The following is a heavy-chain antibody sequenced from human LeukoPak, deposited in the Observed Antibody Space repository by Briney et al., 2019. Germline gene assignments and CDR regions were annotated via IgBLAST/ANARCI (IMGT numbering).Heavy chain of an antibody. J-gene: IGHJ4*02. CDR3: ARLNDYSKLHYFDY. CDR2: IINSGGGST. V-gene: IGHV4-59*12. Sequence: SETLSLTCTVSGGSISSNSWSWIRQPPGKKLEWIGYIINSGGGSTNYNPSLKSRVTISVDTSKNQFSLKLSSVTAADTAVYYCARLNDYSKLHYFDYWGQGTLVTVSS. CDR1: GGSISSNS. D-gene: IGHD4-11*01.